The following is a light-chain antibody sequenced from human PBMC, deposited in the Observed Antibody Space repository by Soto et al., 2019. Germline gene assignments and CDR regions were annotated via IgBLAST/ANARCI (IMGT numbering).Light chain of an antibody. CDR3: QLYYTYPWT. CDR2: EAS. V-gene: IGKV1-5*03. Sequence: DIQMTQSPSTLSASVGDRVTITCRASQSINTYLAWYQQKPGKAPKVLIYEASTLQSGVPSRFSGCGSGTEFTLTISSLQPDDFATYYCQLYYTYPWTFGQGTKVEIK. CDR1: QSINTY. J-gene: IGKJ1*01.